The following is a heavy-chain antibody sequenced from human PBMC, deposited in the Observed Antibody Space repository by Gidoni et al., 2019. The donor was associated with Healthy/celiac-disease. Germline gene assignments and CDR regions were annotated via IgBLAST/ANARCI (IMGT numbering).Heavy chain of an antibody. Sequence: QVQLQESGPGLVKPSETLSLTCTVSGGSISSYYWSWIRQPPGKGLEWIGYIYYSGSTNYNPSLKSRVTISVDTSKNQFSLKLSSVTAADTAVYYCARAESMVRGVGVGWFDPWGQGTLVTVSS. D-gene: IGHD3-10*01. CDR3: ARAESMVRGVGVGWFDP. CDR1: GGSISSYY. V-gene: IGHV4-59*01. CDR2: IYYSGST. J-gene: IGHJ5*02.